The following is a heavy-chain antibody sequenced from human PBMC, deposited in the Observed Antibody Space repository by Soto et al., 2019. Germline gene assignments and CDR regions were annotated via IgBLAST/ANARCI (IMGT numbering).Heavy chain of an antibody. CDR2: IYYSGST. Sequence: SETLSLTCTVSGGSISSGDYYWSWIRQPPGKGLEWIGYIYYSGSTYYNPSLKSRVTISVDTSKNQFSLKLSSVTAADTAVYYCARDRSYDSSGYYLAPLYYFDYWGQGTLVTVSS. CDR3: ARDRSYDSSGYYLAPLYYFDY. J-gene: IGHJ4*02. V-gene: IGHV4-30-4*01. D-gene: IGHD3-22*01. CDR1: GGSISSGDYY.